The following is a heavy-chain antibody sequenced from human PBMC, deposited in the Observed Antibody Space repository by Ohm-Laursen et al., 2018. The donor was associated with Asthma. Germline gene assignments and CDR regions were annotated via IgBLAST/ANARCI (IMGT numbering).Heavy chain of an antibody. Sequence: TQTLTLTCTFSGFSLSTSGVAVGWIRQAPGKALDWLALIYWDDDKRYSPSLKSRLTITKDTARNQVVLTMTDMAPVDTGTYYCAHSQVGGTHFAYWGQGSLVTVSS. CDR1: GFSLSTSGVA. D-gene: IGHD1-26*01. J-gene: IGHJ4*02. V-gene: IGHV2-5*02. CDR2: IYWDDDK. CDR3: AHSQVGGTHFAY.